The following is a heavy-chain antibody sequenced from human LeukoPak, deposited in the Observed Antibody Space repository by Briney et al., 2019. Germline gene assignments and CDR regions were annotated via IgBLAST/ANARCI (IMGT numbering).Heavy chain of an antibody. CDR1: GGSMNTYY. CDR2: IYYSGST. J-gene: IGHJ4*02. D-gene: IGHD5-18*01. CDR3: ARVRLDTAMVLFDY. Sequence: MPSETLSLTCNVSGGSMNTYYWSWIRQPPGKGLEWIGYIYYSGSTYYNPSLKSRVTISVDTSKNQFSLKLSSVTAADTAVYYCARVRLDTAMVLFDYWGQGTLVTVSS. V-gene: IGHV4-30-4*01.